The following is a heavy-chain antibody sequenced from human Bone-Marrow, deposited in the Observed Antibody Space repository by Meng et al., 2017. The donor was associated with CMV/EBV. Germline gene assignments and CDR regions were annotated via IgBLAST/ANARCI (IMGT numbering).Heavy chain of an antibody. J-gene: IGHJ4*02. D-gene: IGHD5-24*01. Sequence: SETLSLTCTVSGAPLSHYYWSWIRQPPGKGLEWIGYMFYSGSTNYSPSFKSRVTISTDMSKNQFSLNLASVTAADTAVYYCASRRDGYKYYFDYWGQGTLVTVSS. V-gene: IGHV4-59*01. CDR3: ASRRDGYKYYFDY. CDR1: GAPLSHYY. CDR2: MFYSGST.